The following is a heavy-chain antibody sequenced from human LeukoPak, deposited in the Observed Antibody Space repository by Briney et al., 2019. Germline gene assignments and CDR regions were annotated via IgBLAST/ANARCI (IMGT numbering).Heavy chain of an antibody. CDR3: AKDTTYYYDSSGQDY. CDR1: GFTFSSYA. Sequence: PGGSLRLSCAASGFTFSSYAMSWVRQAPGKGLEWVSAISGSGGSTYYADSVKGRFTISRDNSKNTLYLQMNSLGAEDTAVYYCAKDTTYYYDSSGQDYWGQGTLVTVSS. D-gene: IGHD3-22*01. V-gene: IGHV3-23*01. J-gene: IGHJ4*02. CDR2: ISGSGGST.